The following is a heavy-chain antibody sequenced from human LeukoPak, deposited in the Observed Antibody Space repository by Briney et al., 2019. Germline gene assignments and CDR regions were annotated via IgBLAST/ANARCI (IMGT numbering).Heavy chain of an antibody. Sequence: PGGSLRLSCAASGFTLSSYGMHWVRQAPGKGLEWVAVISYDGSNKYYADSVKGRFTISRDNSKNTLYLQMNSLRAEDTAVYYCAKDHNPLVVADHDYIGYWGQGTLVTVSS. CDR2: ISYDGSNK. V-gene: IGHV3-30*18. D-gene: IGHD3-22*01. J-gene: IGHJ4*02. CDR1: GFTLSSYG. CDR3: AKDHNPLVVADHDYIGY.